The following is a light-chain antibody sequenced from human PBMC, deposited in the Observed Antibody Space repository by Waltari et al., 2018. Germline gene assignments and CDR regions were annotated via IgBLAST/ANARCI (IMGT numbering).Light chain of an antibody. J-gene: IGKJ4*01. CDR3: QQYNDWPPVT. Sequence: TVMTQSPVALSVSPGERVTLSCRASQSVSSNLAWYQQKPGQAPRLLIYGVATRATGIPARFSGSGSGTEFTLTISSLQSEDFAVYYCQQYNDWPPVTFGGGTKVEIK. V-gene: IGKV3-15*01. CDR1: QSVSSN. CDR2: GVA.